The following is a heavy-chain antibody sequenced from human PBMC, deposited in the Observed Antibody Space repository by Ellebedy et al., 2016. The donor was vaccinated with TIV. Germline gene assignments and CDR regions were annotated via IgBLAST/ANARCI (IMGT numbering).Heavy chain of an antibody. CDR3: ARDLDSSN. CDR1: GFTFSSQW. J-gene: IGHJ4*02. CDR2: INSDGGST. D-gene: IGHD3/OR15-3a*01. Sequence: GESLKISCAASGFTFSSQWMHWVRQAPGKGLGWVSRINSDGGSTSYTDSVKGRFTISRDNAKNTLYLQMNSLSAEDTAVYYCARDLDSSNWGQGTLVTVSS. V-gene: IGHV3-74*01.